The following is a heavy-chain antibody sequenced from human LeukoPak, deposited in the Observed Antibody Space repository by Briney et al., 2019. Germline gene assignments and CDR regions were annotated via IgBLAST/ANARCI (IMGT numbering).Heavy chain of an antibody. Sequence: LAGGSLRLFCAASGFTFSSYAMSWVRQAPGKGLEWVSSISGSGGSSYYVDSVKGRFTISRDNSKNTLYLQMNSLRAEDTAVYNCAKTRDYYDSSGYYYYFDYWGQGTLVTVSS. D-gene: IGHD3-22*01. V-gene: IGHV3-23*01. CDR2: ISGSGGSS. J-gene: IGHJ4*02. CDR3: AKTRDYYDSSGYYYYFDY. CDR1: GFTFSSYA.